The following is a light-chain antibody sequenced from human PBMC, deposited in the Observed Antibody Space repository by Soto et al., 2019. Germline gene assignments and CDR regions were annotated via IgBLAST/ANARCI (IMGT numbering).Light chain of an antibody. CDR1: QSVSRSY. Sequence: EIVLTQSPCTLSLSPGDRATLSCRASQSVSRSYLAWYQQKPGQAPRVRIYGASSRATGIPDRFSGSGSGTDFTLTISRMEPEDFAVYYCQQYGSSGTFGQGTKVDIK. J-gene: IGKJ1*01. CDR2: GAS. V-gene: IGKV3-20*01. CDR3: QQYGSSGT.